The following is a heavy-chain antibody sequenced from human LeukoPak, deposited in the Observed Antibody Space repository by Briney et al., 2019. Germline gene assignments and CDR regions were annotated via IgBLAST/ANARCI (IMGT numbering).Heavy chain of an antibody. J-gene: IGHJ4*02. V-gene: IGHV3-7*01. CDR1: GFTFSSYW. Sequence: PGGSLRLSCAVSGFTFSSYWMSWVRQAPGKGLEWVGNIKEDGSEKYSVDSVKGRFTISRDNAKNSMYLQMNSLRAEDTAVYYCARDNWELRGFDYWGQGTLVTVSS. CDR3: ARDNWELRGFDY. CDR2: IKEDGSEK. D-gene: IGHD3-10*01.